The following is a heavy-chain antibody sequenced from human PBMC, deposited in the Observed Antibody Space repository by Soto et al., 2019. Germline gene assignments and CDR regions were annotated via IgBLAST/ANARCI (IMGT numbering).Heavy chain of an antibody. CDR3: ARGGPPIDY. CDR1: GYSFTSYW. V-gene: IGHV1-3*01. J-gene: IGHJ4*02. CDR2: INAGNGNT. Sequence: GESLKISCKGSGYSFTSYWIGWVRQAPGQRLEWMGWINAGNGNTKYSQKFQGRVTITRDTSASTAYMELSSLRSEDTAVYYCARGGPPIDYWGQGTLVTVSS. D-gene: IGHD3-10*01.